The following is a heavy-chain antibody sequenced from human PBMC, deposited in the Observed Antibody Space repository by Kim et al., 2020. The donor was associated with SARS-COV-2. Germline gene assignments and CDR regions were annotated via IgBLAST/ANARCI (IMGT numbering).Heavy chain of an antibody. CDR1: GGSFSGYY. D-gene: IGHD6-13*01. CDR3: ARTGYSSSWYGYKNWFDP. V-gene: IGHV4-34*01. J-gene: IGHJ5*02. CDR2: INHSGST. Sequence: SETLSLTCAVYGGSFSGYYWSWIRQPPGKGLEWIGEINHSGSTNYNPSLKSRVTISVDTSKNQFSLKLSSVTAADTAVYYCARTGYSSSWYGYKNWFDPWGQGTLVTVSS.